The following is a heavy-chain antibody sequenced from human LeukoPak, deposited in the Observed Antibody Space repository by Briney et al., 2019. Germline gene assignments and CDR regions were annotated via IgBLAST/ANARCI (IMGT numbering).Heavy chain of an antibody. J-gene: IGHJ4*02. CDR3: AKDIAASGLPRIFDF. Sequence: GGSLRLSCAASGFTFDDYGMSWVRQAPGKGLEWVSGINWNGGSTGYADSVKGRFTISRDNAKNSLYLQMNSLSVEDTAVYYCAKDIAASGLPRIFDFWGQGTLVTVSS. V-gene: IGHV3-20*04. CDR2: INWNGGST. CDR1: GFTFDDYG. D-gene: IGHD6-13*01.